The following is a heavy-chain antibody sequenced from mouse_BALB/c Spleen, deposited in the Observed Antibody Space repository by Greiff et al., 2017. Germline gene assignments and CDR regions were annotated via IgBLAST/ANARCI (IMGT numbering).Heavy chain of an antibody. D-gene: IGHD4-1*01. CDR2: ISSGGSYT. J-gene: IGHJ2*01. V-gene: IGHV5-9-1*01. Sequence: EVMLVESGGGLVKPGGSLKLSCAASGFTFSSYAMSWVRQTPEKRLEWVATISSGGSYTYYPDSVKGRFTISRDNAKNTLYLQMSSLRSEDTAMYYCARRDWAFDYWGQGTTLTVSS. CDR3: ARRDWAFDY. CDR1: GFTFSSYA.